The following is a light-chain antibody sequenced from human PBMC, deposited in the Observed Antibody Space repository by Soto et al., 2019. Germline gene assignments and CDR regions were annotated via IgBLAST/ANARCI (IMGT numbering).Light chain of an antibody. CDR3: QQGRA. V-gene: IGKV1-33*01. CDR1: QDISNY. Sequence: DIQMTQSPSSLSASVGDRVTITCQASQDISNYLNWYQQKPGKAPKLLIYDASTLQSGVPSRYSGSGSGTEFALTISSLQPDDFATYYCQQGRAFGQGTTVDIK. CDR2: DAS. J-gene: IGKJ1*01.